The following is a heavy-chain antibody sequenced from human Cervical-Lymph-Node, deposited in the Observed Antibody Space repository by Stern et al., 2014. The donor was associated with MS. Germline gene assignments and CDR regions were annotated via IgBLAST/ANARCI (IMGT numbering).Heavy chain of an antibody. Sequence: EMQLVESGGGPVKPGRSLRLSCATSGFTFSDYSMNWVRQAPGKGPEWVSSISSNGTVMTQADSVTGRFTASRNNTKHSLFLQMHNLRVEDTAVYYCARRGGIYYLDYWGPGTLVTVSS. V-gene: IGHV3-21*01. CDR1: GFTFSDYS. CDR3: ARRGGIYYLDY. CDR2: ISSNGTVM. D-gene: IGHD3-10*01. J-gene: IGHJ4*02.